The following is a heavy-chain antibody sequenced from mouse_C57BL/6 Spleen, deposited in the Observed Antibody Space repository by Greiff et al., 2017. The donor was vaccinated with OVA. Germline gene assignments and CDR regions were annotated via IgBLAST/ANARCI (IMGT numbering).Heavy chain of an antibody. J-gene: IGHJ2*01. CDR1: GYAFSSSW. V-gene: IGHV1-82*01. D-gene: IGHD1-1*01. CDR3: ARAYGSNYDY. Sequence: VKLVESGPELVKPGASVKISCKASGYAFSSSWMNWVKQRPEKGLEWIGRIYPGDGDTNYNGKFKGKATLTADKSSSTAYMQLSSLTSEDSAVYFCARAYGSNYDYWGQGTTLTVSS. CDR2: IYPGDGDT.